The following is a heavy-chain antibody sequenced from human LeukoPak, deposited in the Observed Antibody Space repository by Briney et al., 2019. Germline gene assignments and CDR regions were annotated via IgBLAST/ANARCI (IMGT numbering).Heavy chain of an antibody. CDR1: GYTLTELS. Sequence: GASVKVSCKVSGYTLTELSMHWVRQAPGKGLEWMGGLDPEDGETIYAQKFQGRVTMTEDTSTDTAYMELSSLRSEDTAVYYCATDPPVGATLFDYWGQGTLVTVSS. CDR2: LDPEDGET. D-gene: IGHD1-26*01. CDR3: ATDPPVGATLFDY. V-gene: IGHV1-24*01. J-gene: IGHJ4*02.